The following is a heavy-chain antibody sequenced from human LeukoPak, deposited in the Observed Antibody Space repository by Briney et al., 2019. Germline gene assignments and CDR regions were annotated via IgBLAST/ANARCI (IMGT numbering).Heavy chain of an antibody. CDR1: GYTFTSYD. D-gene: IGHD6-19*01. Sequence: ASVKVSCKTSGYTFTSYDINWVRQASGQGLEWMGWMNPNSGNTGSAQKFQGRVTLTRNTSITTAYMELSSLTSDDTAVYYCARGATGYSSGWYGVDYWGQGTLVTVSS. J-gene: IGHJ4*02. CDR3: ARGATGYSSGWYGVDY. V-gene: IGHV1-8*03. CDR2: MNPNSGNT.